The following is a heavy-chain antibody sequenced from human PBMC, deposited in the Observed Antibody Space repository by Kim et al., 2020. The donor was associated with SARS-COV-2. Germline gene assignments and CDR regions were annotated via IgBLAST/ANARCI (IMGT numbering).Heavy chain of an antibody. Sequence: SVKVSCKASGGTFSSYAISWVRQAPGQGLEWMGGIIPIFGTANYAQKFQGRVTITADESTSTAYMELSSLRSEDTAVYYCARDPRYSSSWDRDFDYWGQGTLVTVSS. CDR3: ARDPRYSSSWDRDFDY. D-gene: IGHD6-13*01. V-gene: IGHV1-69*13. CDR2: IIPIFGTA. CDR1: GGTFSSYA. J-gene: IGHJ4*02.